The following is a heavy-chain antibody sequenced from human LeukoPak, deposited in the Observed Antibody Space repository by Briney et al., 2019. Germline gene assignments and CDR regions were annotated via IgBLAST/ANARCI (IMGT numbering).Heavy chain of an antibody. CDR1: GFTFSSYA. J-gene: IGHJ6*02. Sequence: GWSLRLSWAASGFTFSSYAMHWVRQAPGKGLEWVAVISYDGSNKYYADSVKGRFTISRDNSKNTLYLQMNSLRAEDTAVYYCARDRSNNHYYHRYGMDVWGQGTTVTVSS. V-gene: IGHV3-30-3*01. D-gene: IGHD3-22*01. CDR2: ISYDGSNK. CDR3: ARDRSNNHYYHRYGMDV.